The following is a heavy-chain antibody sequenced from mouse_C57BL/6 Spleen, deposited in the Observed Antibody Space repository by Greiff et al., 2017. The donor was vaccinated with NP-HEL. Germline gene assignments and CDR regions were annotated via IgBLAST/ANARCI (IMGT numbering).Heavy chain of an antibody. CDR1: GYTFTSYW. J-gene: IGHJ2*01. CDR3: ARPGDYDGDGLGY. D-gene: IGHD2-4*01. V-gene: IGHV1-50*01. Sequence: QVQLQQPGAELVKPGASVKLSCKASGYTFTSYWMQWVKQRPGQGLEWIGEIDPSDSYTNYNQKFKGKATLTVDTSSSTAYMQLSSLTSADSAVYSCARPGDYDGDGLGYWGQGTTLTVSS. CDR2: IDPSDSYT.